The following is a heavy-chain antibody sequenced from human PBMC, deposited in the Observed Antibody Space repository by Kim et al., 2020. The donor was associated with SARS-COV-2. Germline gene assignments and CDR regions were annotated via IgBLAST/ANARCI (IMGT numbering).Heavy chain of an antibody. J-gene: IGHJ4*02. CDR3: AKDSGNDYGDKLDY. CDR1: GFTFSRYA. Sequence: GGSLRLSCAASGFTFSRYAMSWVRQAPGKGLEWVSAISGSGGRTYYAGSVKGRCTISRDNSKNTMYLQMNSLRAEDTAVYYCAKDSGNDYGDKLDYWGQGTLVTVSS. CDR2: ISGSGGRT. D-gene: IGHD4-17*01. V-gene: IGHV3-23*01.